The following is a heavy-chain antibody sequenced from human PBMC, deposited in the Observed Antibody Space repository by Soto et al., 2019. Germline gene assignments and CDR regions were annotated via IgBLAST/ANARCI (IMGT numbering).Heavy chain of an antibody. Sequence: PGGSLRLSCAASGFTFSSYSMNWVRQAPGKGLEWVSSISSSSSYIYYADSVKGRFTISRDNAKNSLYLQMNSLRAEDTAVYYCARAARFLEWLLDYYYYGMDVWGQGTTVPSP. CDR2: ISSSSSYI. J-gene: IGHJ6*02. D-gene: IGHD3-3*01. V-gene: IGHV3-21*01. CDR1: GFTFSSYS. CDR3: ARAARFLEWLLDYYYYGMDV.